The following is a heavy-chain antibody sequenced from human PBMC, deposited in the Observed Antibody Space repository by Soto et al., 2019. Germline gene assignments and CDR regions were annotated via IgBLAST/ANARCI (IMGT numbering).Heavy chain of an antibody. D-gene: IGHD6-19*01. CDR2: MGGNGGRT. Sequence: EVQLLESGGDLVEPGGSLRLSCVGSGFTFSSYAMSWVRQAPGRGLEWVSGMGGNGGRTFYADSVKGRFTISRDNSKNTLYLQMNSLRAEDTAIYFCAKDRQWVDLWYFEYWGQGTQVTVSS. CDR1: GFTFSSYA. J-gene: IGHJ4*02. V-gene: IGHV3-23*01. CDR3: AKDRQWVDLWYFEY.